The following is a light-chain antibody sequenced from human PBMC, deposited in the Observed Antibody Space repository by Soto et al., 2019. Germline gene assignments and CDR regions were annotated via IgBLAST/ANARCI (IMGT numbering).Light chain of an antibody. CDR2: EVS. CDR3: SSFGGGNKVL. J-gene: IGLJ3*02. Sequence: QSALTQPPSASGSPGQSVTISCTGTSSDVGGYNFVSWYQQHPGKVPKPVIFEVSKRPSGVPDRFSGSKSGNTAFLTVSGLQADDEADYYCSSFGGGNKVLFGGGTKLTVL. V-gene: IGLV2-8*01. CDR1: SSDVGGYNF.